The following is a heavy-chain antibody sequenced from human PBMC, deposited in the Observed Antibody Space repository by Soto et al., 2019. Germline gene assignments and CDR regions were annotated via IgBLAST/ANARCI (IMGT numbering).Heavy chain of an antibody. J-gene: IGHJ6*02. CDR1: GYSFTSYG. CDR2: ISAYNGNT. D-gene: IGHD3-22*01. V-gene: IGHV1-18*01. Sequence: QVQLVQSGAEVKKPGASVKVSCKSSGYSFTSYGISWVRQAPGQGLEWMGWISAYNGNTNYAQKLQGRVTMTTDTSTSTAYMELRSLRSDDTAVYYCASSHPYDSSGYYYYYYGMDVWGQGTTVTVSS. CDR3: ASSHPYDSSGYYYYYYGMDV.